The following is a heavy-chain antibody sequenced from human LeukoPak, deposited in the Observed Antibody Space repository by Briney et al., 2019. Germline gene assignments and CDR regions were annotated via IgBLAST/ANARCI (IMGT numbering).Heavy chain of an antibody. CDR3: AKGTSSGWYFDY. CDR1: GFTFSSYG. CDR2: ISYDGSNK. Sequence: PGRSLRLSCAASGFTFSSYGMHWVRQAPGKGLERVAVISYDGSNKYYADSVKGRFTISRDNSKNTLYLQMNSLRAEDTAVYYCAKGTSSGWYFDYWGQGALVTVSS. J-gene: IGHJ4*02. D-gene: IGHD6-19*01. V-gene: IGHV3-30*18.